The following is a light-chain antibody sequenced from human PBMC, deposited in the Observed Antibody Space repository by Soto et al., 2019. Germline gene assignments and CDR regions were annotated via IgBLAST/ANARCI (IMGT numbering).Light chain of an antibody. CDR3: QQYTNWPPWT. J-gene: IGKJ1*01. V-gene: IGKV3-15*01. Sequence: IVMTQSPATLSVSPGERATLSCRASESVSNKLAWYQRRPGQAPRLLIYGASTRGSVIPDRFSGSGSGTDFSLTMSSLQSEYFAVYYCQQYTNWPPWTFGQGTKVEIK. CDR1: ESVSNK. CDR2: GAS.